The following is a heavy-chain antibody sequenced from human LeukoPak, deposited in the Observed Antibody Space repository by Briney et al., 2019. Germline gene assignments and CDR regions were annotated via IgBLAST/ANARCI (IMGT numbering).Heavy chain of an antibody. CDR2: IYYSGST. CDR3: ARGDGDYDYYYYYGMDV. V-gene: IGHV4-59*01. D-gene: IGHD4-17*01. CDR1: GGSIISYY. Sequence: SETLSLTCTVSGGSIISYYWSWIRQPPGKGLEWIGYIYYSGSTNYNPSLKSRVTISVDTSKNQFSLKLSSVTAADTAVYYCARGDGDYDYYYYYGMDVWGKGTTVTVSS. J-gene: IGHJ6*04.